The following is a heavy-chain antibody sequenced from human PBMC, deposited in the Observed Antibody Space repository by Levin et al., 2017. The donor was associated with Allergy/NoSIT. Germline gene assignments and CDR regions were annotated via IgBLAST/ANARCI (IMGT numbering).Heavy chain of an antibody. J-gene: IGHJ3*02. D-gene: IGHD3-22*01. CDR2: IYPGDSDT. CDR1: GYSFTSYW. V-gene: IGHV5-51*01. Sequence: GESLKISCKGSGYSFTSYWIGWVRQMPGKGLEWMGIIYPGDSDTRYSPSFQGQVTISADKSISTAYLQWSSLKASDTAMYYCARLGWDDSSGYYFRSNAFDIWGQGTMVTVSS. CDR3: ARLGWDDSSGYYFRSNAFDI.